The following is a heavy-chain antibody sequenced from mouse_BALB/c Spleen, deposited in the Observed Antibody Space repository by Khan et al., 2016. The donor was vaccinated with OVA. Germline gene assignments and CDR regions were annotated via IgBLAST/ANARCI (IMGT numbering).Heavy chain of an antibody. CDR1: GYTFTSSW. Sequence: QVQLKQSGAELAKPGASVKMSCKASGYTFTSSWMHWVKQRPGQGLEWIGYINPSTGYTEYNQRFKDKATLTADKSSSTAYMQLSSLTSEESAVVYCANHGSSYAWLTYWGQGTLVTVSA. CDR2: INPSTGYT. J-gene: IGHJ3*01. D-gene: IGHD1-1*01. CDR3: ANHGSSYAWLTY. V-gene: IGHV1-7*01.